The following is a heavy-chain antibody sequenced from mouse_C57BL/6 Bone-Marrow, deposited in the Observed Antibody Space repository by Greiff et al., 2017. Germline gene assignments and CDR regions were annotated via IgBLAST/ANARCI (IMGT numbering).Heavy chain of an antibody. D-gene: IGHD1-1*02. V-gene: IGHV5-4*03. CDR3: ARVACGVYAMDY. J-gene: IGHJ4*01. CDR1: GFTFSSYA. CDR2: ISDGGSYT. Sequence: VTLKVSGGGLVKPGGSLKLSCAASGFTFSSYAMSWVRQTPEKRLEWVETISDGGSYTYYPDNVKGRYTISRDNAKNNLYLQMSHLKSEDTAMYYCARVACGVYAMDYWGQGTSVTVSS.